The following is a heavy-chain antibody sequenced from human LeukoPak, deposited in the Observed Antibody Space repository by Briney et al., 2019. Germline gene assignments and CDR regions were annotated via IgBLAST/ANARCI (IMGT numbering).Heavy chain of an antibody. CDR2: ISSSSSII. V-gene: IGHV3-48*01. CDR1: GFTFRSYS. J-gene: IGHJ4*02. Sequence: GGSLRLSXAASGFTFRSYSMNWVRQAPGKGLEWVSYISSSSSIIYYADSVKGRFTISRDNARNSLYLQMNSLRAEDTAVYYCARGNIVTAAGAFDYWGQGTLVTVSS. D-gene: IGHD6-13*01. CDR3: ARGNIVTAAGAFDY.